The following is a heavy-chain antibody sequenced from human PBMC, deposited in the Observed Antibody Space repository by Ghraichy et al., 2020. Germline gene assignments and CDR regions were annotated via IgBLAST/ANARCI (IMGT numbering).Heavy chain of an antibody. Sequence: SETLSLTCTVSGGSISSYYWSWIRQPPGKGLEWIGYIYYSGSTNYNPSLKSRVTISVDTSKNQFSLKLSSVTAADTAVYYCAREERDYYDSSGYYDYWGQGTLVTVSS. J-gene: IGHJ4*02. D-gene: IGHD3-22*01. CDR3: AREERDYYDSSGYYDY. CDR1: GGSISSYY. CDR2: IYYSGST. V-gene: IGHV4-59*01.